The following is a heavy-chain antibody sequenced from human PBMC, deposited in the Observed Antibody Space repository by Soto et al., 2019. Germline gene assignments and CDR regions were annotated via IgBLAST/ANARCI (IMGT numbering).Heavy chain of an antibody. Sequence: QVHLVQSGAEVKKPGASVKVSCQGSGYAFTTYGITWVRQAPGQGREWMGWISAHKGNTNYAQKLQGRVTVTRDTATSPAYMELRSLRYVDTAVYYCARGMYWDYWGQGALVTVSS. CDR2: ISAHKGNT. J-gene: IGHJ4*02. V-gene: IGHV1-18*01. CDR1: GYAFTTYG. CDR3: ARGMYWDY. D-gene: IGHD2-8*02.